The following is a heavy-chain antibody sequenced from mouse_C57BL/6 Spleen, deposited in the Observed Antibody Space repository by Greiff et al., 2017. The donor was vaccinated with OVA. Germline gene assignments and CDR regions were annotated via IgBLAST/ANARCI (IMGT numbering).Heavy chain of an antibody. CDR2: ISSGSSTI. CDR1: GFTFSDYG. V-gene: IGHV5-17*01. D-gene: IGHD2-3*01. Sequence: EVKLMESGGGLVKPGGSLKLSCAASGFTFSDYGMHWVRQAPEKGLEWVAYISSGSSTIYYADTVKGRFTISRDNAKNTLFLQMTSLRSEDTAMYYCASLSPFAYWGQGTLVTVSA. CDR3: ASLSPFAY. J-gene: IGHJ3*01.